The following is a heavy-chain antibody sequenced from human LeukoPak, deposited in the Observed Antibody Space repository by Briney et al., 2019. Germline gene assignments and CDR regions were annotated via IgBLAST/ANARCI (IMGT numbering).Heavy chain of an antibody. V-gene: IGHV3-21*01. CDR3: ARGASYYDSSGTYY. CDR1: GFTFSSYS. CDR2: ISSSSSYI. Sequence: GGSLRLSCAASGFTFSSYSMNWVRQAPGKELEWVSSISSSSSYIYYADSVKGRFTISRDNAKNSLYLQMNSLRAEDTAVYYCARGASYYDSSGTYYWGQGTLVTVSS. D-gene: IGHD3-22*01. J-gene: IGHJ4*02.